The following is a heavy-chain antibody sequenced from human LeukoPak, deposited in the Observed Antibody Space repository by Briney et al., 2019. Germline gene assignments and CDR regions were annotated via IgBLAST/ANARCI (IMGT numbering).Heavy chain of an antibody. V-gene: IGHV1-58*01. Sequence: SVKVSCKASGFTFTSSAVQWVRQARGQRLEWIGWIVVGSGNTNYAQKFQERVTITRDMSTSTAYMELSSLRSEDTAVYCCAARNAYGDYTLYFDYWGQGTLVTVSS. D-gene: IGHD4-17*01. CDR1: GFTFTSSA. CDR2: IVVGSGNT. CDR3: AARNAYGDYTLYFDY. J-gene: IGHJ4*02.